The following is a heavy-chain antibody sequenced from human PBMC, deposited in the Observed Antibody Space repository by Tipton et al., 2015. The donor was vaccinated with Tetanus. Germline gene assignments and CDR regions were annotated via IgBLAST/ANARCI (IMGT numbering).Heavy chain of an antibody. CDR3: ARTSGYMYSDC. CDR2: IDYFGST. Sequence: TLSLTCTVPGASISSSDYYWGWIRQPPGKGLEWIGYIDYFGSTKYNPSLKSRVAMSVDTSKNQLSLRLNSVTSADTAVYYCARTSGYMYSDCWGQGTLVTVSS. CDR1: GASISSSDYY. D-gene: IGHD3-3*01. J-gene: IGHJ4*02. V-gene: IGHV4-61*05.